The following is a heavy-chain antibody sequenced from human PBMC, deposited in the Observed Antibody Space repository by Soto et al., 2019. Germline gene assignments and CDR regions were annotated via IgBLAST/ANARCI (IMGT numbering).Heavy chain of an antibody. J-gene: IGHJ3*02. CDR3: ARDFTTVGAFDI. D-gene: IGHD4-17*01. CDR2: IYYSGST. V-gene: IGHV4-31*03. Sequence: PSETLSLTCTVSGGSISSGVYYWSWIRQHPGKGLEWIGYIYYSGSTYYNPSLKSRVTISVDTSKNQFSLKLSSVTAADTAVYYCARDFTTVGAFDIWGQGTMVTVSS. CDR1: GGSISSGVYY.